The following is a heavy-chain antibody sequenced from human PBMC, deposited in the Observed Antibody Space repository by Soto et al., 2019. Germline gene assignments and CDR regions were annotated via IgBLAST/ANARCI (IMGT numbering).Heavy chain of an antibody. Sequence: QVQLVQSGAEVKKPGSSVKVSCKASGGTFSSYAISWVRQAPGQGLEWMGWIIPIFGTANYAQKFQGRVPITADKTPRTAYMGLSSRRSEDTAVYYCAREGPYCSGGSCYSVPGGMDVWGQGTTVTVSS. CDR2: IIPIFGTA. V-gene: IGHV1-69*06. CDR3: AREGPYCSGGSCYSVPGGMDV. D-gene: IGHD2-15*01. J-gene: IGHJ6*02. CDR1: GGTFSSYA.